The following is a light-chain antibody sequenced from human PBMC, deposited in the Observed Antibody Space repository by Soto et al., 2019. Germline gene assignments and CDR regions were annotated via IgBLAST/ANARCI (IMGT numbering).Light chain of an antibody. Sequence: QSALTQPASVSGSPGQSITISCTGTSSDVGGYNYVSWYQQHPGKAPKLMIYDVTNRPSGVYNRFSGSKSGNTASLTISGLKAEYEAEYYCSSYTSSSTPLVFGGGTKLTVL. CDR3: SSYTSSSTPLV. J-gene: IGLJ3*02. CDR1: SSDVGGYNY. V-gene: IGLV2-14*01. CDR2: DVT.